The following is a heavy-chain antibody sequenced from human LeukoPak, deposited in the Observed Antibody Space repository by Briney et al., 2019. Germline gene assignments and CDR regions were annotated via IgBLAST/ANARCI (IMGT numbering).Heavy chain of an antibody. V-gene: IGHV5-51*01. D-gene: IGHD1-26*01. J-gene: IGHJ3*02. Sequence: GESLKISCKGSGYAFSSSWIGWVRQMPGKGLEWVGIIYPGDSDTRYSPSFQGQVTISADKSASTAYLQWSSLKASDTAMYYCASRGIVGAKSAFDIWGQGTMVTVSS. CDR1: GYAFSSSW. CDR2: IYPGDSDT. CDR3: ASRGIVGAKSAFDI.